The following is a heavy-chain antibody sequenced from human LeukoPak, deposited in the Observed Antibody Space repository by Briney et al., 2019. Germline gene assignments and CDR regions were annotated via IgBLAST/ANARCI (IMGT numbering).Heavy chain of an antibody. CDR1: GYTFTSYY. V-gene: IGHV1-46*01. Sequence: ASVKVSCKASGYTFTSYYMHWVRRAPGQGLEWMGIINPSGGSTSYAQKFQGRVTMTRDTSTSTVYMELSSLRSEDTAVYYCARVSRIAAAMDYWGQGTLVTVSS. J-gene: IGHJ4*02. CDR3: ARVSRIAAAMDY. CDR2: INPSGGST. D-gene: IGHD6-13*01.